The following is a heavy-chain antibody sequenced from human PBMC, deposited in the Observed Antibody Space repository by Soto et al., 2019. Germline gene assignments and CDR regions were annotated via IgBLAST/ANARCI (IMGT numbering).Heavy chain of an antibody. CDR3: ARSPVGDAFNV. CDR2: ISSGSDYI. J-gene: IGHJ3*01. CDR1: GFTFSSYS. V-gene: IGHV3-21*01. Sequence: EVQLMESGGGLVKPGGSLRLSCAASGFTFSSYSMNWVRQAPGKGLEWVSSISSGSDYIFYADSVKGRFTISRDNAKNSLFLQMNSLTAEDTAVYYCARSPVGDAFNVWGQGTVVTVSS.